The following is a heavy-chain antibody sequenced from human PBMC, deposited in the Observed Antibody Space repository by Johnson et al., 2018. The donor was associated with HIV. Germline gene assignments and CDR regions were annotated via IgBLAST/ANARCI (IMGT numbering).Heavy chain of an antibody. CDR2: IYSGGST. V-gene: IGHV3-66*01. J-gene: IGHJ3*02. CDR1: GFTFSNYW. CDR3: ARAPPYYGGYSVSDAFDI. Sequence: EVQLVESGGGLVQPRGSLRLSCAASGFTFSNYWMHWVRQVPGKGLEWVSVIYSGGSTYYADSVKGRFTISRDNSKNTLYLQMNSLRAEDTAVYYCARAPPYYGGYSVSDAFDIWGQGTMVTVSS. D-gene: IGHD3-22*01.